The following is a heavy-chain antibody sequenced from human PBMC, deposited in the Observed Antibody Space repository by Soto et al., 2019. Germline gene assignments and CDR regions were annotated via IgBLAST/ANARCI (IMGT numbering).Heavy chain of an antibody. V-gene: IGHV3-30*18. D-gene: IGHD2-8*01. CDR3: AKDTVLMVYAITAYYGMDV. CDR2: ISYDGSNK. CDR1: GFTFSSYG. Sequence: ESGGGVVQPGRSLRLSCAASGFTFSSYGMHWVRQAPGKGLEWVAVISYDGSNKYYADSVKGRFTISRDNSKNTLYLQMNSLRAEDTAVYYCAKDTVLMVYAITAYYGMDVWGQGTTVTVSS. J-gene: IGHJ6*02.